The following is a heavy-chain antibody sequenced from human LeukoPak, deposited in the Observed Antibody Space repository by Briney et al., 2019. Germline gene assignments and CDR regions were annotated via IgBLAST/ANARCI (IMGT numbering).Heavy chain of an antibody. CDR3: ARHGNIEQELVQVDY. CDR1: GGSISGSSYY. V-gene: IGHV4-39*01. Sequence: SETLSLTCTVSGGSISGSSYYWAWIRQPPGKGLEWIGSIYYSGGTYHNPSLESRVTISVDTSKNQFSLRLSSVTAADTAVYYCARHGNIEQELVQVDYWGQGTLVTVSS. J-gene: IGHJ4*02. D-gene: IGHD6-13*01. CDR2: IYYSGGT.